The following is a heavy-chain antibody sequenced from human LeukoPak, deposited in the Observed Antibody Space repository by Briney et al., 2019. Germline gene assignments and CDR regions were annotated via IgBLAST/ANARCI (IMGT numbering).Heavy chain of an antibody. CDR1: GFTGSNNY. CDR2: IHSSGGT. Sequence: GGSLRLSCAASGFTGSNNYMSWVRQAPGKGLEWVSAIHSSGGTYYADSVKGRFTISRDTSKNTLYLQINSLRVEDTAVCYCIVFGDSNHWGQGTLVTVSS. J-gene: IGHJ5*02. V-gene: IGHV3-53*01. D-gene: IGHD4-17*01. CDR3: IVFGDSNH.